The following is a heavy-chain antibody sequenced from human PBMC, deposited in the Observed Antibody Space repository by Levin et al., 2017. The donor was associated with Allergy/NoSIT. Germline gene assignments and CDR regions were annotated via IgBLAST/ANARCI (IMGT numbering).Heavy chain of an antibody. V-gene: IGHV3-53*01. CDR2: IYSGGST. Sequence: GESLKISCAASGFTVSSNYMSWVRQAPGKGLEWVSVIYSGGSTYYADSVKGRFTISRDNSKNTLYLQMNSLRAEDTAVYYCARGPAAAIPFDYWGQGTLVTVSS. J-gene: IGHJ4*02. CDR1: GFTVSSNY. D-gene: IGHD2-2*02. CDR3: ARGPAAAIPFDY.